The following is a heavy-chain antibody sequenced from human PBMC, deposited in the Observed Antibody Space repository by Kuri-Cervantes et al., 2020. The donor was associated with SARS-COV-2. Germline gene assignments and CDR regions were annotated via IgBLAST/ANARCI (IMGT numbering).Heavy chain of an antibody. V-gene: IGHV3-72*01. D-gene: IGHD2-15*01. CDR3: ARVGFYSYYGMDV. J-gene: IGHJ6*02. CDR2: TRNKVNSYTT. CDR1: GFTFSDHY. Sequence: GGSLRLSCAASGFTFSDHYMDWVRQAPGKGLEWVGRTRNKVNSYTTEYAASVKGRFTISRDDSKNSLYLQMNNLKTDDTAMYYCARVGFYSYYGMDVWGQGTTVTVSS.